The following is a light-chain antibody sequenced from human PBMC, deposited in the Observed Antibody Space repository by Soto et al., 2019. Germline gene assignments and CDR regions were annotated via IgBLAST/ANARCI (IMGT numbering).Light chain of an antibody. CDR3: QQYGSSPFT. V-gene: IGKV3-20*01. CDR2: GAS. CDR1: QSVSSNY. J-gene: IGKJ3*01. Sequence: EIVLTQSPGTLSLSPGERATLSCRASQSVSSNYLTWYQQKPGQAPRLLIYGASSRATGIPDRFSDSGSGTDFILTISRLEPEDFAVYYCQQYGSSPFTFGPGTKVDIK.